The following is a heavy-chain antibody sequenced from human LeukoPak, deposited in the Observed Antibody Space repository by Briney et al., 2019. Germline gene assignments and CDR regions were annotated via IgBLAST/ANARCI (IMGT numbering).Heavy chain of an antibody. CDR2: INPNSGGT. CDR3: ARVGAGYSSGWYTGY. CDR1: GYTFTGYY. J-gene: IGHJ4*02. V-gene: IGHV1-2*02. Sequence: ASVKVSCKASGYTFTGYYIHWVRQAPGQGLEWMGWINPNSGGTNYAQKFQGRVTMTRDTSITTAYMELSSLRSDDTAVYYCARVGAGYSSGWYTGYWGQGTLVTVSS. D-gene: IGHD6-19*01.